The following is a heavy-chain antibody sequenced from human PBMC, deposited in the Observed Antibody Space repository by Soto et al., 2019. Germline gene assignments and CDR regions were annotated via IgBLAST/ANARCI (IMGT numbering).Heavy chain of an antibody. V-gene: IGHV3-21*01. CDR2: ISSSSSYI. CDR1: GFTFSSYS. CDR3: ARNRVPAAIGRYGMDV. J-gene: IGHJ6*02. D-gene: IGHD2-2*01. Sequence: NPGGSLRLSCAASGFTFSSYSMNWVRQAPGKGLEWVSSISSSSSYIYYADSVKGRFTISRDNAKNSLYLQRNSLRAEDTAVYYCARNRVPAAIGRYGMDVWGQGTTVTVSS.